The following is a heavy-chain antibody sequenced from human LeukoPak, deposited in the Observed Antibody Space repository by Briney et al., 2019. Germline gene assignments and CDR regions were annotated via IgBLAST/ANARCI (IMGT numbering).Heavy chain of an antibody. CDR3: ARGGGGRPNWFDP. D-gene: IGHD1-26*01. J-gene: IGHJ5*02. Sequence: SETLSLTCSVSSGSISGYYWSWIRQPPGKGLEWIAYIHYTGGAKYNASLKSRVTMSVDTPKNQFSLRLNSVTAADTAVYYCARGGGGRPNWFDPWGPGPLVTVSS. V-gene: IGHV4-59*01. CDR1: SGSISGYY. CDR2: IHYTGGA.